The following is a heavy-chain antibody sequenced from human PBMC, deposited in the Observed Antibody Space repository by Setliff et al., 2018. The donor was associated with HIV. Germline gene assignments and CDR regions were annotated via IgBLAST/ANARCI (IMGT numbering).Heavy chain of an antibody. CDR2: IIPTYDTP. Sequence: GASVKVSCKASGGTFSSYAISWVRQAPGQGLEWVGGIIPTYDTPTYAQKLQGRVTITADRSTNTAYMELRGLRSEDTAVYYCARARGTGWEQCLYYWGQGTLVTVSS. D-gene: IGHD6-19*01. J-gene: IGHJ4*02. V-gene: IGHV1-69*06. CDR1: GGTFSSYA. CDR3: ARARGTGWEQCLYY.